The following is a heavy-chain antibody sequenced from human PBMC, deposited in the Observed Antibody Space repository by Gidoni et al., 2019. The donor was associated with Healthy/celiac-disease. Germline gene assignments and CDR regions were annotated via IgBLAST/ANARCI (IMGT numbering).Heavy chain of an antibody. CDR3: AREREGYCSSTSCYTREYNWFDP. J-gene: IGHJ5*02. CDR1: GYTLTSYD. V-gene: IGHV1-46*01. Sequence: QVQLVQSGAEVKQPGASVKVSCTASGYTLTSYDLHWVRRAPGQGLEWMGIINPSGGSTSYAQKFQGRVTMTRDTSTSTVYMELSSLRSEDTAVYYCAREREGYCSSTSCYTREYNWFDPWGQGTLVTVSS. CDR2: INPSGGST. D-gene: IGHD2-2*02.